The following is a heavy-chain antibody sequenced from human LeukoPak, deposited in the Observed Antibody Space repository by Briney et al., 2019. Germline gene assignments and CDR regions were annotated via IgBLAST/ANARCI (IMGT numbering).Heavy chain of an antibody. Sequence: ASVKVSCKASGYTFTSYGISWVRQAPGQGLEWMGWISAYNGNTNYAQKLQGRVTMTTDTFTSTAYMELRSLRSDDTAVYYCARSAGGYRNVDFDYWGQGTLVTVSS. CDR1: GYTFTSYG. J-gene: IGHJ4*02. D-gene: IGHD4-11*01. CDR3: ARSAGGYRNVDFDY. V-gene: IGHV1-18*01. CDR2: ISAYNGNT.